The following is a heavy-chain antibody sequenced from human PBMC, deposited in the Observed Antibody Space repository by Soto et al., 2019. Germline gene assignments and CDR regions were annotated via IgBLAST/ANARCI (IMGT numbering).Heavy chain of an antibody. Sequence: PGGSLRLSCAASGFTFNNYAMSWVRQAPGKGLEWIAYVSMDSDTIHYADSVKGRFTISRDDAENSLYLQMNSLRDEDTATYYCARLYYDYVWGQGTTVTVSS. V-gene: IGHV3-48*02. J-gene: IGHJ6*02. CDR1: GFTFNNYA. CDR2: VSMDSDTI. CDR3: ARLYYDYV. D-gene: IGHD3-3*01.